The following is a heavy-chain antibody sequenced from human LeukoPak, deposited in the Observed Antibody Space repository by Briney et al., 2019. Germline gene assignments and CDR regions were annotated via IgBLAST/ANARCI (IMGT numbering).Heavy chain of an antibody. V-gene: IGHV1-2*04. Sequence: ASVKVSCKASGYTFTGYYMHWVRRAPGQGLEWMGWINPNSGGTNYAQKFQGWVTMTTDTSTSTAYMELRSLRSDDTAVYYCARDMSTTVTTIWYYGMDVWGQGTTVTVSS. D-gene: IGHD4-17*01. CDR2: INPNSGGT. CDR1: GYTFTGYY. CDR3: ARDMSTTVTTIWYYGMDV. J-gene: IGHJ6*02.